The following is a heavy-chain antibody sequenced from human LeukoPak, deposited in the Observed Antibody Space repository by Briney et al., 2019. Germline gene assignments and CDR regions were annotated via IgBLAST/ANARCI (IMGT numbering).Heavy chain of an antibody. J-gene: IGHJ4*02. Sequence: SETLSLTCAVYGGSCSGYYWSWIRQPPGKGLEWIGEINHSGSTNYNPSLKSRVTISVDTSKNQFSLKLSSVTAADTAVYYCARKLGYCSSTSCRPIDYWGQGTLVTVSS. V-gene: IGHV4-34*01. CDR1: GGSCSGYY. D-gene: IGHD2-2*01. CDR3: ARKLGYCSSTSCRPIDY. CDR2: INHSGST.